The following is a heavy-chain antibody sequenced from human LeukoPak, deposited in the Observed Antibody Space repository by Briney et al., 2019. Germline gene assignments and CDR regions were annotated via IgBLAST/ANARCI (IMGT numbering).Heavy chain of an antibody. J-gene: IGHJ4*02. CDR3: ARAVRAHPPSDF. CDR1: GFSFSSYA. V-gene: IGHV3-23*01. Sequence: GGSLRLSCAASGFSFSSYAMSWVRQAPGKGLEWVSAISGSGDSTYYADSVKGRSSISRDNAKNTLYLHMSSLRAEDTGVYYCARAVRAHPPSDFWGQGTLVTVSS. CDR2: ISGSGDST. D-gene: IGHD3-3*01.